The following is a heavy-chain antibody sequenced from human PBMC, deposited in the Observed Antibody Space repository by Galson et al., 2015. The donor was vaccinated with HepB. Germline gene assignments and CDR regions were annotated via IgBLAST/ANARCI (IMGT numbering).Heavy chain of an antibody. CDR1: GFTFRSFA. D-gene: IGHD3-3*01. V-gene: IGHV3-30-3*01. CDR3: ARAAGWGNELWSGYRRMGMYGMDA. CDR2: ISYDGNNE. Sequence: SLRLSCAASGFTFRSFAMHWVRQAPGKGLEWVAAISYDGNNEYYGDSVKGRLTISRDNSKNTLYLEMNSLSAEDTAVYYCARAAGWGNELWSGYRRMGMYGMDAWGQGTTVAVSS. J-gene: IGHJ6*02.